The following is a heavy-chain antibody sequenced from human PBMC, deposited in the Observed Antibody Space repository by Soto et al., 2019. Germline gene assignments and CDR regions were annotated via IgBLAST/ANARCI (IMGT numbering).Heavy chain of an antibody. Sequence: GGSLRLSCAASGFTFSSYWMSWVRQAPGKGLEWVANIKQDGSEKYYVDSVKGRFTISRDNAKNSLYLQMNSLRAEDTAVYYCARGRWERNDAFDIWGQGTMVTVSS. CDR1: GFTFSSYW. CDR2: IKQDGSEK. V-gene: IGHV3-7*03. D-gene: IGHD1-26*01. CDR3: ARGRWERNDAFDI. J-gene: IGHJ3*02.